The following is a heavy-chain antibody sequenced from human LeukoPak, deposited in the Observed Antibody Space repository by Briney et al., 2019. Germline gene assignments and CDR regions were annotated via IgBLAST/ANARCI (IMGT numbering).Heavy chain of an antibody. V-gene: IGHV1-2*02. D-gene: IGHD3-3*01. CDR3: ARGGPLRRTYYDFWSGPIRDYYYYMDV. CDR1: GYTFTGYY. J-gene: IGHJ6*03. Sequence: ASVKVSCKASGYTFTGYYIHWVRQAPGQGLEWMGWINPHSGGTNYAQKFQGRVTITRNTSISTAYMELSSLRSEDTAVYYCARGGPLRRTYYDFWSGPIRDYYYYMDVWGKGTTVTVSS. CDR2: INPHSGGT.